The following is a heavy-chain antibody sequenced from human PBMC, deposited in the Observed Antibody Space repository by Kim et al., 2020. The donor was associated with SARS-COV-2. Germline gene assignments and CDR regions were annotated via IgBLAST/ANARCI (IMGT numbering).Heavy chain of an antibody. J-gene: IGHJ4*02. D-gene: IGHD1-26*01. CDR2: IHHSGNT. CDR1: GDSISSINW. V-gene: IGHV4-4*02. CDR3: ARLRTDSGSYFRFNY. Sequence: SETLSLTCAVSGDSISSINWWTWVRQPPGKGLEWIGEIHHSGNTNYNPSLKSRVSISVDNSKNQFFLRLTSVTAADTAVYYCARLRTDSGSYFRFNYCGQGTQVTVSS.